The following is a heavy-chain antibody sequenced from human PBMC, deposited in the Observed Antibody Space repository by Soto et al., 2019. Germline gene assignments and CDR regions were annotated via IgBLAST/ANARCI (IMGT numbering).Heavy chain of an antibody. J-gene: IGHJ3*01. Sequence: GESLKISCQGYGYSFTTYWIGWARQMPGKGLEWMGIIYAGDSDTRYSPSFQGHATISVDKSTTTAYLQWSSLKASDTAMYYCVRGVHLTAADAFDVWGQGTMVTVSS. CDR2: IYAGDSDT. CDR1: GYSFTTYW. D-gene: IGHD1-1*01. CDR3: VRGVHLTAADAFDV. V-gene: IGHV5-51*01.